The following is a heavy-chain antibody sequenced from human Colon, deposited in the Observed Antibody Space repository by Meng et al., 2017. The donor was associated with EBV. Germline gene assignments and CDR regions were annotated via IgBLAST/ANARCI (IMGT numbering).Heavy chain of an antibody. CDR1: GGSMSSGDYF. CDR2: IYYSGNT. CDR3: ARAEYYNWFDP. V-gene: IGHV4-30-4*01. J-gene: IGHJ5*02. Sequence: QVQVQESGPGLVKPSXXLSLTCTVSGGSMSSGDYFWNWIRQPPGKGLEWIGYIYYSGNTYYNPSLKSRVTISIDTSKNQFSLKLSSVTAADTAVYYCARAEYYNWFDPWGQGTLGNVSS. D-gene: IGHD1-14*01.